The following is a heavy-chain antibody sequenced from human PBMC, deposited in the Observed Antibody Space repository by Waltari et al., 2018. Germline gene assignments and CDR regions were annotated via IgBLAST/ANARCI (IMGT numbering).Heavy chain of an antibody. D-gene: IGHD3-10*01. CDR1: GFTFSSYW. CDR3: ARVAGVEYYYYGMDV. V-gene: IGHV3-74*01. CDR2: INSDGSST. J-gene: IGHJ6*02. Sequence: EVQLVESGGGLVQPGGSLRLSCAASGFTFSSYWMHWVRQAPGKGLVWVSRINSDGSSTSYADSVKGRLTISRDNAKNTLYLQMNSLRAEDTAVYYCARVAGVEYYYYGMDVWGQGTTVTVSS.